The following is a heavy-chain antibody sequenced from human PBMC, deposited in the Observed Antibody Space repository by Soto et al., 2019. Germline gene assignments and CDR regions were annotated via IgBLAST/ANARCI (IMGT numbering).Heavy chain of an antibody. CDR2: IIPMFGTA. D-gene: IGHD5-18*01. J-gene: IGHJ4*02. V-gene: IGHV1-69*05. CDR1: GGTFSTYA. Sequence: QVQLVQSGAEVKKPESSVKVSCKAPGGTFSTYAISWVRQAPGQGLEWMGGIIPMFGTANYAQRFQDRVTXTXXESTNTVYVELSSLRSEDTAVYFCASGIQLWLRRINNGYSGWGQGTLVTVSS. CDR3: ASGIQLWLRRINNGYSG.